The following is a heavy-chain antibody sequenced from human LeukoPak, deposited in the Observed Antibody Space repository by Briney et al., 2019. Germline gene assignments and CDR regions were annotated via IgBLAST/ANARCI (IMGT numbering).Heavy chain of an antibody. CDR3: AKSGDYVWGSYRLIDS. D-gene: IGHD3-16*02. Sequence: GGSLRLSCAASGLTFTTYAMSWVRQAPGKGLQWVSSISGSGDSTYYADSVKGRFTISRDNSRNTLSLQMNTLRAEDTAVYYCAKSGDYVWGSYRLIDSWGQGTLVTVSS. CDR1: GLTFTTYA. CDR2: ISGSGDST. J-gene: IGHJ4*02. V-gene: IGHV3-23*01.